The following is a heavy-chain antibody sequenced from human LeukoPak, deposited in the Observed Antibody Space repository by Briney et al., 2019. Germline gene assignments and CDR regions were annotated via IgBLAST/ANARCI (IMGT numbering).Heavy chain of an antibody. CDR1: GGSFSGYY. CDR3: ARGVVVPAAPLKYYFDY. CDR2: INHSGST. D-gene: IGHD2-2*01. Sequence: PSETLSLTCAVYGGSFSGYYWSWIRQPPGKGLEWIGEINHSGSTNYNPPLKSRVTISVDTSKNQFSLKLSSVTAADTAVYYCARGVVVPAAPLKYYFDYWGQGTLVTVSS. J-gene: IGHJ4*02. V-gene: IGHV4-34*01.